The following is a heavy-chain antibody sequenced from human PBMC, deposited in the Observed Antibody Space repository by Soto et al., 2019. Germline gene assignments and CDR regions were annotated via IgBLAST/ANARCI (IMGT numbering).Heavy chain of an antibody. CDR2: IYYSGST. J-gene: IGHJ5*02. Sequence: QVQLQESGPGLVKPSQTLSLTCTGSGGSISSCGYYWSWIRQHPGKGLEWIGYIYYSGSTYYNPSPTSRVTISVDTSTNQFSLKLSSVTAADTAVYYCAKDIRYNYGKWFETWGQGNLVTVSS. CDR3: AKDIRYNYGKWFET. D-gene: IGHD5-18*01. V-gene: IGHV4-31*03. CDR1: GGSISSCGYY.